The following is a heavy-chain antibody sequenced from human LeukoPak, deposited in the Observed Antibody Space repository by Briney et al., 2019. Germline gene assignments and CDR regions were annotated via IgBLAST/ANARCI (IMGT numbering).Heavy chain of an antibody. CDR1: GFTFSRYW. J-gene: IGHJ6*04. D-gene: IGHD4-11*01. Sequence: GGSLRLSCAASGFTFSRYWVHWVRQAPGKGLVWVSRNTDGSSTSYADSVKGRFTISRDNAKNTLYLQMNSLRAEDTAVYYCAREGDYSNVQDVWGKGTTVTVSS. V-gene: IGHV3-74*01. CDR3: AREGDYSNVQDV. CDR2: NTDGSST.